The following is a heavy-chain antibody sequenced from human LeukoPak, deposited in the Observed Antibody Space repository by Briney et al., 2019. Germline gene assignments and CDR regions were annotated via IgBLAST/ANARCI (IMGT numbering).Heavy chain of an antibody. V-gene: IGHV1-2*02. CDR3: ARVGRYDFWSGALSNWFDP. CDR1: GYTFSIYY. D-gene: IGHD3-3*01. Sequence: GASVKVSCKASGYTFSIYYIHWARQALGQGLEWMGWINPNSGGTNYAQKFQGRVTMTRDTSISTAYMELSRLRSDDTAVYYCARVGRYDFWSGALSNWFDPWGQGTLVTVSS. CDR2: INPNSGGT. J-gene: IGHJ5*02.